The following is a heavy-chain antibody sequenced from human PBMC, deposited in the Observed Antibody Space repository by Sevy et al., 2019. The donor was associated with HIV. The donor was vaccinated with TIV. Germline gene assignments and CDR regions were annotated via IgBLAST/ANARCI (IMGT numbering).Heavy chain of an antibody. J-gene: IGHJ6*02. CDR2: ISAYNGNT. D-gene: IGHD6-13*01. V-gene: IGHV1-18*01. CDR3: ARDGPGSSWKYYYYYGMDV. CDR1: GYTFTSYG. Sequence: ASVKVSCKASGYTFTSYGISWVRQAPGQGLEWMGWISAYNGNTNYAQKLQGRVTMTTDTSTSTAYIELRSLRSDDTAVYYCARDGPGSSWKYYYYYGMDVWGQGTTVTVSS.